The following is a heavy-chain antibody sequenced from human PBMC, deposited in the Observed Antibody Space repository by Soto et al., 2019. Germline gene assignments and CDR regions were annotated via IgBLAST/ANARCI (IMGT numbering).Heavy chain of an antibody. J-gene: IGHJ4*02. Sequence: GGSLRLSCAASGFTFSDYYMSWIRQAPGKGLEWVSYISSSGGTIYYADSVKGRFTISRDNAKNSLYLQMNSLRAEDTAVYYCARVPFYYGPGTPVNYFDYWGQGTLVTVSS. V-gene: IGHV3-11*01. CDR3: ARVPFYYGPGTPVNYFDY. CDR1: GFTFSDYY. D-gene: IGHD3-10*01. CDR2: ISSSGGTI.